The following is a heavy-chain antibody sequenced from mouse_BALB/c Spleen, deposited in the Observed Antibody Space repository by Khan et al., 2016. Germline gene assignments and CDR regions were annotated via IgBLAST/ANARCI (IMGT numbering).Heavy chain of an antibody. CDR3: TNIHYYGRYYAMDD. J-gene: IGHJ4*01. Sequence: QFQLQQSGAELAKPGASVKMSCKASGYTFTSYWMHWVKQRPGQGLEWIGYINPSTGYTEYNQKFKDKDTLTADKSSSTDYMQLSSLTSEDAAIYYCTNIHYYGRYYAMDDWGQGTSVTVSS. CDR2: INPSTGYT. V-gene: IGHV1-7*01. CDR1: GYTFTSYW. D-gene: IGHD1-2*01.